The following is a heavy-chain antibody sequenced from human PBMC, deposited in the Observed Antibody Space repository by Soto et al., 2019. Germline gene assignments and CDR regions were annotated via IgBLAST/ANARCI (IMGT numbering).Heavy chain of an antibody. CDR3: ARGPAKYYDILTGYPSHFDY. J-gene: IGHJ4*02. Sequence: GGCLRLSCAASGFTFSSYGMHWVRQAPGKGLEWVAVIWYDGSNKYYADSVKGRFTISRDNSKNTLYLQMNSLRAEDTAVYYCARGPAKYYDILTGYPSHFDYWGQGTLVTVSS. CDR1: GFTFSSYG. V-gene: IGHV3-33*01. D-gene: IGHD3-9*01. CDR2: IWYDGSNK.